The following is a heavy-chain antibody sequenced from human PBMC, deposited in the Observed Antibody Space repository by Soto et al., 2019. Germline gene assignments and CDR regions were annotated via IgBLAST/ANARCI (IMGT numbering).Heavy chain of an antibody. Sequence: ASVKVSCKASGYNFASHDINWARQAPGQGLEWMGWINPNRGNTGYAQKFRGRVTMTRNTSISTFYMELSSLISEDTAVYYCARGGHCSGGSCYDYWGQGTQVT. CDR2: INPNRGNT. CDR1: GYNFASHD. V-gene: IGHV1-8*01. CDR3: ARGGHCSGGSCYDY. J-gene: IGHJ4*02. D-gene: IGHD2-15*01.